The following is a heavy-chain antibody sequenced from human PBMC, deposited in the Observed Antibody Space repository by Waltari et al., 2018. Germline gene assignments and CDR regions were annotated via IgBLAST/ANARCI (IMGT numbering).Heavy chain of an antibody. V-gene: IGHV3-23*04. D-gene: IGHD5-12*01. CDR2: ISGSGGST. Sequence: EVQLVESGGGLVQPGGSLRLSCAASGFPFSSYAMSWVRQAPGKGVEWVSAISGSGGSTYYADSVKGRFTISRDNSKNTLYLQMNSLRAEDTAVYYCAKSEGEWLRLGDYWGQGTLVTVSS. J-gene: IGHJ4*02. CDR1: GFPFSSYA. CDR3: AKSEGEWLRLGDY.